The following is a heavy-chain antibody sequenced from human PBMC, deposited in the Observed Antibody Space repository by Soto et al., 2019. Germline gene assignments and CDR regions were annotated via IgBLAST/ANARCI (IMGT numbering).Heavy chain of an antibody. CDR1: GYTFTSYA. Sequence: ASVKVSCKASGYTFTSYAMHWVRQAPGQRLEWMGWINAGNGSTKYSQKFQGRVTITRDTSASTAYMELSSLRSEDTAVYYCAKPRSSLEWPPFDPWGQGTLVTVSS. CDR3: AKPRSSLEWPPFDP. V-gene: IGHV1-3*01. D-gene: IGHD3-3*01. CDR2: INAGNGST. J-gene: IGHJ5*02.